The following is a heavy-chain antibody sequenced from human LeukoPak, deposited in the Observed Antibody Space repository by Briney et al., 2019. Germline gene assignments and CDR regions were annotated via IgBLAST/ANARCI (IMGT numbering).Heavy chain of an antibody. CDR3: ARRYSSSWSGFDP. CDR1: GFSFSSYW. D-gene: IGHD6-13*01. J-gene: IGHJ5*02. CDR2: VKQDGSEE. V-gene: IGHV3-7*04. Sequence: GGSLRLSCAASGFSFSSYWMSWVRQAPGKGLEWVANVKQDGSEEYYVDSVKGRFTISRDNAKNSLYLQMNSLRAEDTAVYYCARRYSSSWSGFDPWGQGTLVTVSS.